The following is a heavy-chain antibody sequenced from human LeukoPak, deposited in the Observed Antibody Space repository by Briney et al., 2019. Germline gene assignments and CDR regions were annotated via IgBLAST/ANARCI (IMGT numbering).Heavy chain of an antibody. CDR1: GFTFDDYA. CDR3: ARATGFDY. Sequence: GGSLRLSCAASGFTFDDYAMHWVRQAPGKGLEWVSGISWNSGSIGYADSVKGRFTISRDNSKNTLYLQMNSLRAEDTAVYYCARATGFDYWGQGTLVTVSS. V-gene: IGHV3-9*01. J-gene: IGHJ4*02. CDR2: ISWNSGSI.